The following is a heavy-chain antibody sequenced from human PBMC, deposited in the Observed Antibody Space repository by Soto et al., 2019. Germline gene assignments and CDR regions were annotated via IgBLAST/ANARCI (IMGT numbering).Heavy chain of an antibody. CDR3: STGAPSSGLLFDS. Sequence: EVHLVESGGGLVKPGGSLRLSCAASGFTFSNAWMNWVRQAPGKGLEWVGRIKSKTDGGTTDYAAPVKGRFTISRDDSKNTLYLQINSLKTEDTAMYYCSTGAPSSGLLFDSWGQGTLVTVSS. J-gene: IGHJ4*02. CDR2: IKSKTDGGTT. D-gene: IGHD6-19*01. V-gene: IGHV3-15*01. CDR1: GFTFSNAW.